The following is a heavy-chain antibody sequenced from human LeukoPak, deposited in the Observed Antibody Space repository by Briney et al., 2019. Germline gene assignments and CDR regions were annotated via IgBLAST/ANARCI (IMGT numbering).Heavy chain of an antibody. V-gene: IGHV4-39*07. D-gene: IGHD3-10*01. J-gene: IGHJ4*02. Sequence: PSETLSLTCTVSGGSISSSSDYWSWIRQPPGKGLEWIGEINHSGSTNYNPSLKSRVTISVDTSKNQFSLKLSSVTAADTAVYYCASAMVRGVIPYWGQGTLVTVSS. CDR1: GGSISSSSDY. CDR2: INHSGST. CDR3: ASAMVRGVIPY.